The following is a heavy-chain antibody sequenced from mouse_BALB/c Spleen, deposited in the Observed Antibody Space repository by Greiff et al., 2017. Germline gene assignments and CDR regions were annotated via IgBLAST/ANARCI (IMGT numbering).Heavy chain of an antibody. CDR3: ARSQIYYGYDGTLYAMDY. D-gene: IGHD2-2*01. J-gene: IGHJ4*01. V-gene: IGHV5-17*02. CDR1: GFTFSSFG. Sequence: DVHLVESGGGLVQPGGSRKLSCAASGFTFSSFGMHWVRQAPEKGLEWVAYISSGSSTIYYADTVKGRFTISRDNPKNTLFLQMTSLRSEDTAMYYCARSQIYYGYDGTLYAMDYWGQGTSVTVSS. CDR2: ISSGSSTI.